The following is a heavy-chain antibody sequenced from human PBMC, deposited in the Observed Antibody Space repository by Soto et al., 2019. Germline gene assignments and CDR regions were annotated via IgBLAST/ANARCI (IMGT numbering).Heavy chain of an antibody. CDR3: ARNLPLGYCSSTSCQRDYGMDV. Sequence: SETLSLTCAVSGYSISSSNWWGWIRQPPGKGLEWIGYIYYSGSTYYNPSLKSRVTMSVDTSKNQFSLKLSSVIAVDTAVYYCARNLPLGYCSSTSCQRDYGMDVWGQGTTVTVSS. CDR1: GYSISSSNW. V-gene: IGHV4-28*01. D-gene: IGHD2-2*01. CDR2: IYYSGST. J-gene: IGHJ6*02.